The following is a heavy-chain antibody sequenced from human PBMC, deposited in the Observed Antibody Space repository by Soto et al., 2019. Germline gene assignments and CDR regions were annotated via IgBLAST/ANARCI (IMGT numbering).Heavy chain of an antibody. CDR3: ARDGDKYCSAGSCYSGYYYFAMDV. J-gene: IGHJ6*02. D-gene: IGHD2-15*01. V-gene: IGHV3-11*06. CDR1: GFTFSDYY. Sequence: VGSLRLSCAASGFTFSDYYMSWIRQAPGKGLEWVSYIASSTNTKYADSVKGRFTISRDNAKNSLYLQMNSLTAEDTAVYYCARDGDKYCSAGSCYSGYYYFAMDVWGQGTTVTVSS. CDR2: IASSTNT.